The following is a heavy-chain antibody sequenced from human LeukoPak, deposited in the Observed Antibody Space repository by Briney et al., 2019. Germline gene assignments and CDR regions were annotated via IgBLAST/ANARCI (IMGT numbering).Heavy chain of an antibody. Sequence: GGSLRLSCAASGFTFSSYSMNWVRQAPGKGLEWVSYISSSISTVYYADSVKGRFTISRDNAKNSLYLQMNSLRAEDTAVYYCAGDGCTTTRCYDYWGQGTLVTVSS. CDR1: GFTFSSYS. V-gene: IGHV3-48*01. D-gene: IGHD2-2*01. CDR2: ISSSISTV. J-gene: IGHJ4*02. CDR3: AGDGCTTTRCYDY.